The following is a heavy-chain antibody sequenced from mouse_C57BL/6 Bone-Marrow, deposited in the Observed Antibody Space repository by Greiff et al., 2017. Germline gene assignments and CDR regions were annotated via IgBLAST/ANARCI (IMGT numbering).Heavy chain of an antibody. D-gene: IGHD2-3*01. CDR1: GFTFSSYA. Sequence: EVQVVESGEGLVKPGGSLKLSCAASGFTFSSYAMSWVRQTPEKRLEWDAYISSGGDYIYYADTVKGRFTISRDNARNTLYLQMSSLKSEDTAMDYCTRVYDSPFDYWGQGTTLTVSS. CDR2: ISSGGDYI. J-gene: IGHJ2*01. CDR3: TRVYDSPFDY. V-gene: IGHV5-9-1*02.